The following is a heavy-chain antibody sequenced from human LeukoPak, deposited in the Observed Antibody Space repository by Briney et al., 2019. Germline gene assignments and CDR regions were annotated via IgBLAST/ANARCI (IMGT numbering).Heavy chain of an antibody. Sequence: GASVKVSCKASGYTFTGYYMHWVRQAPGQGLEWMGWINPNSGGTNYAQKFQGRVTMTRDTSISTAYMELSRLRSDDTAVHYCARVQKRAIAAAVVVVWGQGTTVTVSS. CDR3: ARVQKRAIAAAVVVV. J-gene: IGHJ6*02. CDR1: GYTFTGYY. CDR2: INPNSGGT. V-gene: IGHV1-2*02. D-gene: IGHD6-13*01.